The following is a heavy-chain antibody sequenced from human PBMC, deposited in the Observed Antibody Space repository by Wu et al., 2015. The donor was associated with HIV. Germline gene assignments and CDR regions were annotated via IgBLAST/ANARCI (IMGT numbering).Heavy chain of an antibody. Sequence: QVQLVQSGAEMKKPGASVKVSCKASGYTFIGYYLHWVRRAPGQGLEWMGWMNPNSGNTGYPQKFQGRVTMTRDTSISTAYMELSSLKSEDTAVYYCARAASFFYDKHGYYRNWYFDVWGRGTLVAVSS. V-gene: IGHV1-8*02. CDR3: ARAASFFYDKHGYYRNWYFDV. CDR1: GYTFIGYY. J-gene: IGHJ2*01. D-gene: IGHD3-22*01. CDR2: MNPNSGNT.